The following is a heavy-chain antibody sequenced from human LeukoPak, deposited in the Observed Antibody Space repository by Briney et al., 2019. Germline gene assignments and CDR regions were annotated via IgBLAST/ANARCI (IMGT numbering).Heavy chain of an antibody. CDR3: AKDIERPLMVRGATGAFDI. D-gene: IGHD3-10*01. CDR1: GFMFSSNW. V-gene: IGHV3-7*03. Sequence: AGGSLRLSCAASGFMFSSNWMSWVRLAPGKGLEWVANIKEDGTETYYVDSVKGRFTISRDNAKNSLYLQMNSLRAEDTALYYCAKDIERPLMVRGATGAFDIWGQGTMVTVSS. CDR2: IKEDGTET. J-gene: IGHJ3*02.